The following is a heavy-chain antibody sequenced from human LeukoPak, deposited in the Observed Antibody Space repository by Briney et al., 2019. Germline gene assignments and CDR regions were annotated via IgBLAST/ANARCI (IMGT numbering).Heavy chain of an antibody. J-gene: IGHJ6*02. D-gene: IGHD3-10*01. CDR2: INHSGGT. CDR3: ARPGQLGSLYYGMDV. Sequence: SETLSLTCAVYGGSFSGYHWSWIRQPPGKGLEWIGEINHSGGTNYNPSLKSRVTMSVDTSKNQFSLKLSSVTAADTAVYYCARPGQLGSLYYGMDVWGQGTTVTVSS. V-gene: IGHV4-34*01. CDR1: GGSFSGYH.